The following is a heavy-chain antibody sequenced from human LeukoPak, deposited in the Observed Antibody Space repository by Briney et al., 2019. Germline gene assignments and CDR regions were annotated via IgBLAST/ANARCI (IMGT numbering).Heavy chain of an antibody. D-gene: IGHD3-22*01. V-gene: IGHV3-48*01. CDR2: ISSSSSTI. CDR3: ARAPWYYYDSSGYGY. CDR1: GFTFSSYS. Sequence: GGSLRLSCAASGFTFSSYSMNWVRQAPGKGLEWVSYISSSSSTIYYADSVKGRFTISRDNAKNSLYLQMNSLRAEDTAVYYCARAPWYYYDSSGYGYWGQGTLVTVSS. J-gene: IGHJ4*02.